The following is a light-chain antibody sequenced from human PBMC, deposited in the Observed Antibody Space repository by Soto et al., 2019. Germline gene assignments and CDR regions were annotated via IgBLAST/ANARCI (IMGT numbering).Light chain of an antibody. V-gene: IGKV3-20*01. CDR2: GAS. CDR3: QQYVSPPIT. CDR1: QSVTSTY. Sequence: EIVLTQSPGTLSLSPGERATLSCRASQSVTSTYLGWYQQKPGQAPSLLIYGASSRATDIPDRFSGSGSGTDFTLTISRLEPEDFAVYYCQQYVSPPITFGQGTRLEIK. J-gene: IGKJ5*01.